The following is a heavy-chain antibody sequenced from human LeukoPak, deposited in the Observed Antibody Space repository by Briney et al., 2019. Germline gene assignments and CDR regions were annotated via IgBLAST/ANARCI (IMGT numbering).Heavy chain of an antibody. CDR3: ARHTTIFGVASGPKASDY. Sequence: SETLSLTCTVSGGSISSSSYYWGWIRQPPGKGLEGIGSIYYSGSTYYNPSLNSRVTISVDTSKNQFSLQLSSVTAADTAVYYCARHTTIFGVASGPKASDYWGQGTLVTVCS. D-gene: IGHD3-3*01. CDR1: GGSISSSSYY. CDR2: IYYSGST. J-gene: IGHJ4*02. V-gene: IGHV4-39*01.